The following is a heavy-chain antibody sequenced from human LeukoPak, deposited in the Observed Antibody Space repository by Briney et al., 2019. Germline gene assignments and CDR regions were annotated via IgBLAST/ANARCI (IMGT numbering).Heavy chain of an antibody. J-gene: IGHJ4*02. CDR1: GFTFRSYW. D-gene: IGHD5-12*01. V-gene: IGHV3-7*01. Sequence: PGGSLRLSCAASGFTFRSYWMSWVRQAPGKGLELVANINQGGSVKYYVDSVKGRFTISRDDAKNSLYVQMNSLRDEDTAVYYCARVGYSGWNLEYWGQGTLVTVSS. CDR3: ARVGYSGWNLEY. CDR2: INQGGSVK.